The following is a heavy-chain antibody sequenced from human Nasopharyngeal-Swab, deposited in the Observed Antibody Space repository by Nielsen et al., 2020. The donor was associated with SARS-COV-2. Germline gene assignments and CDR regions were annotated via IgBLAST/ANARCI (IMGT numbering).Heavy chain of an antibody. CDR1: GFTFTTYA. J-gene: IGHJ6*02. CDR2: ISYDGSKR. Sequence: GESLKISCAASGFTFTTYAMHWVRQAPGKGLEWVAVISYDGSKRYFTESVKGRFTISRDNSKNTLFLQMYSLRADDTAVYYCAKDHSQRHSDRLSSDGLDVWGQGTMVTVSS. CDR3: AKDHSQRHSDRLSSDGLDV. V-gene: IGHV3-30*18. D-gene: IGHD6-6*01.